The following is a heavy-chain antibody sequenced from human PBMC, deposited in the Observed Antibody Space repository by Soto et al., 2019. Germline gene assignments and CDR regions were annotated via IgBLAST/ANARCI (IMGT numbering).Heavy chain of an antibody. D-gene: IGHD1-26*01. Sequence: GGSLRLSCAASGFTFSLYGMNWVRQAPGKGLELISYISSGGDTIYYADSVKGRFTISRDNAKNSLYLQMNSLRDEDTAVYYCARECGWSYHDAFDIWGQGTMVTVSS. CDR2: ISSGGDTI. CDR3: ARECGWSYHDAFDI. J-gene: IGHJ3*02. CDR1: GFTFSLYG. V-gene: IGHV3-48*02.